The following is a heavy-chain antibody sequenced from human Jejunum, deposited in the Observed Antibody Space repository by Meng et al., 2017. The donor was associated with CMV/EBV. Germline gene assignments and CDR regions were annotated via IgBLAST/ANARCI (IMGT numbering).Heavy chain of an antibody. V-gene: IGHV1-69*05. D-gene: IGHD6-6*01. CDR1: DGAFSGYA. J-gene: IGHJ4*02. CDR2: IIPFLGST. Sequence: ASDGAFSGYAIGWVRQAPGQGLGWMGGIIPFLGSTIYAQKFQGRVTITTDESTSTAYMELSSLRSEDTAVYYCARAYSTSSPHFDFWGQGTLVTVSS. CDR3: ARAYSTSSPHFDF.